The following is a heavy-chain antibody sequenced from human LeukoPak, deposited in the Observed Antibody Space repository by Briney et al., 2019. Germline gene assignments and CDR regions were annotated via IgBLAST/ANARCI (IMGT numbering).Heavy chain of an antibody. CDR3: ARHAKAYGSSCDY. J-gene: IGHJ4*02. Sequence: GESLRISCKGSGYSFTTYLISWVRQMPGKGLEWIWRIDPSDSYTTYSPSFKGHVTISADKSFSTSYLQWTSLKASDTAMYYCARHAKAYGSSCDYWGQGTLVTVSS. D-gene: IGHD6-13*01. V-gene: IGHV5-10-1*01. CDR2: IDPSDSYT. CDR1: GYSFTTYL.